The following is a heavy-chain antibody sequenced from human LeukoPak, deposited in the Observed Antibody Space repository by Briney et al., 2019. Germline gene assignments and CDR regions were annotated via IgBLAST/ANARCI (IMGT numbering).Heavy chain of an antibody. D-gene: IGHD6-19*01. J-gene: IGHJ4*02. V-gene: IGHV3-30-3*01. Sequence: PGGSLRLSCAASGFTFSSYAMHWVRQAPGKGLEWVAVISYDGSNKYYADSVKGRFTISRDNSKNTLYLQMNSLRAEDTAVYYCARAARRGSGWYDGVDYWGQGTLVTVSS. CDR3: ARAARRGSGWYDGVDY. CDR1: GFTFSSYA. CDR2: ISYDGSNK.